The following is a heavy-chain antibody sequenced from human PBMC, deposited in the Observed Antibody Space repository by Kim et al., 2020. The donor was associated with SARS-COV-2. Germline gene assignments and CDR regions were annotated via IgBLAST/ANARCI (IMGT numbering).Heavy chain of an antibody. CDR1: GGSFSGYY. Sequence: SETLSLTCAVSGGSFSGYYWSWIRQPPGKGLEWIGEINHSGSTNYNPSLKSRVTISVDTSKNQFSLKLSSVTAADTAGYYCASGYYYDSRGSLASDYWGQGTLVTVSS. CDR2: INHSGST. CDR3: ASGYYYDSRGSLASDY. V-gene: IGHV4-34*01. J-gene: IGHJ4*02. D-gene: IGHD3-22*01.